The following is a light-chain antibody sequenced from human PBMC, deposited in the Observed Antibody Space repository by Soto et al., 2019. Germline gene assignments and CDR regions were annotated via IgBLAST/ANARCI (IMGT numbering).Light chain of an antibody. Sequence: EIVLTQSPGTLSLSPGERATLSCRASQSISNSYLAWYQQRPGQAPRLLIYGASSRATGIPDRFSGSGSVTDFTLTISRLEPEDFAVYFCQQYGSSPRTFGQGTRWISN. CDR3: QQYGSSPRT. V-gene: IGKV3-20*01. J-gene: IGKJ1*01. CDR2: GAS. CDR1: QSISNSY.